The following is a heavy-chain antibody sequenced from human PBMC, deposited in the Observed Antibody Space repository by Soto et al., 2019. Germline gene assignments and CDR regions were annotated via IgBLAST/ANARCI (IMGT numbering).Heavy chain of an antibody. V-gene: IGHV4-39*01. J-gene: IGHJ4*02. Sequence: SETLSLTCTVSGGSISSSSYYWGWIRQPPGKGLEWIGSIYYSGSTYYNPSLKSRVTISVDTSKNQFSLKLSSVTAADTAVYYCASSPLTYYYGSGSPFDYWGQGTLVTVSS. CDR1: GGSISSSSYY. D-gene: IGHD3-10*01. CDR2: IYYSGST. CDR3: ASSPLTYYYGSGSPFDY.